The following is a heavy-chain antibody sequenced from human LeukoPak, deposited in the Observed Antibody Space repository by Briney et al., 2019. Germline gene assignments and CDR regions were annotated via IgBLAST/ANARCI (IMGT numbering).Heavy chain of an antibody. V-gene: IGHV3-21*01. CDR3: ARLRRNSDNSGYYYYYDY. J-gene: IGHJ4*02. Sequence: PGGSLRLSCAASGFTFSSYSFNWVRQAPGKGLEWVSSVNTVSSYIYYADSVRGRFTISRDNADNSVYLQMNGLRAEDTAVYYCARLRRNSDNSGYYYYYDYWGQGTLVTVSS. D-gene: IGHD3-22*01. CDR2: VNTVSSYI. CDR1: GFTFSSYS.